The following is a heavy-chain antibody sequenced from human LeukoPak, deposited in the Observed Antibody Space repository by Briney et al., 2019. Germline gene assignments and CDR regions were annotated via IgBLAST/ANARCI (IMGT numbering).Heavy chain of an antibody. Sequence: SVKVSCKASGGTFSSYAISWVRQAPGQGLEWMGGIIPIFGTANYAQKFQGRVTITADESTSTAYMELSSLRAEDTAVYYCAKDADDYGDLYYFDYWGQGTLVTVSS. J-gene: IGHJ4*02. D-gene: IGHD4-17*01. V-gene: IGHV1-69*13. CDR3: AKDADDYGDLYYFDY. CDR1: GGTFSSYA. CDR2: IIPIFGTA.